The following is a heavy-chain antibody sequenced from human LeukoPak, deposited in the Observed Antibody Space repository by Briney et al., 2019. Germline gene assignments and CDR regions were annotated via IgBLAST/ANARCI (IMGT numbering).Heavy chain of an antibody. CDR3: AKGSGYYNFLDY. D-gene: IGHD3-3*01. Sequence: GGSLRLSCAASGFTFSTYAMSWVRQAPGMGLEWVSTISTGGGSTYYADSVKGRFTISRDNSKTTLYLQMNSLRAEDTAVYYCAKGSGYYNFLDYWGQGTLVTVSS. J-gene: IGHJ4*02. CDR1: GFTFSTYA. V-gene: IGHV3-23*01. CDR2: ISTGGGST.